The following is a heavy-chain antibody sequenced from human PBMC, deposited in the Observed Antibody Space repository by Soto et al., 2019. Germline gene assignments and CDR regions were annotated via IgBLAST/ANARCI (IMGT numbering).Heavy chain of an antibody. CDR3: AKILSSRYFDWLELLDAFDT. J-gene: IGHJ3*02. CDR1: GFTFSSYA. D-gene: IGHD3-9*01. Sequence: PGGSLRLSCAASGFTFSSYAMSWVRQAPGKGLEWVSAISGSGGSTYYAESVKGRFTISRDNSKNTLYLQMNSLRAEDTAVYYCAKILSSRYFDWLELLDAFDTWGQGTMVTVSS. V-gene: IGHV3-23*01. CDR2: ISGSGGST.